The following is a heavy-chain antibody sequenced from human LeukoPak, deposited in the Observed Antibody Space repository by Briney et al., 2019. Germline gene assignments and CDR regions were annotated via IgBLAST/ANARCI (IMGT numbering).Heavy chain of an antibody. D-gene: IGHD3-3*01. CDR2: IYYSGST. Sequence: PSETLSLTCTVSGGAISSSSYYWGWIRQPPGKGLEWIGSIYYSGSTYYNPSLKSRATISVDTSKIQFSLKLSSVPAADTAVYYCAREGDDFWSGYYRHNWFDPWGQGTLVTVSS. J-gene: IGHJ5*02. CDR1: GGAISSSSYY. CDR3: AREGDDFWSGYYRHNWFDP. V-gene: IGHV4-39*02.